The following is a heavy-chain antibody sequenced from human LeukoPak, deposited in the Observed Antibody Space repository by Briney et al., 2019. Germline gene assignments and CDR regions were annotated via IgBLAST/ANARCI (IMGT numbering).Heavy chain of an antibody. CDR1: GFTVSSKY. CDR3: ARSDVDTAMVTDY. CDR2: IYSDSST. Sequence: PGGSLRLSCAASGFTVSSKYMSWVRQAPGKGLEWVSVIYSDSSTYYSDSVKGRFTISRDNSKNTLYLQMNSLRAEDTAVYYCARSDVDTAMVTDYWGQGTLVTVSS. D-gene: IGHD5-18*01. J-gene: IGHJ4*02. V-gene: IGHV3-53*05.